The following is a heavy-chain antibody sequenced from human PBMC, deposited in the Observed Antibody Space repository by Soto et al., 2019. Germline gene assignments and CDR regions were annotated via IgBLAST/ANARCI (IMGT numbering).Heavy chain of an antibody. CDR3: ARDREAARPGWFDP. CDR2: ISAYNGNT. V-gene: IGHV1-18*04. D-gene: IGHD6-6*01. Sequence: ASLKVSCKASGYTFKTYGLSWVRQAPGQGLEWLGWISAYNGNTNYAQKFQGRVTMTTDTPTSTAYMELRSLRSDDTAVYYCARDREAARPGWFDPWGQGTLVTVS. J-gene: IGHJ5*02. CDR1: GYTFKTYG.